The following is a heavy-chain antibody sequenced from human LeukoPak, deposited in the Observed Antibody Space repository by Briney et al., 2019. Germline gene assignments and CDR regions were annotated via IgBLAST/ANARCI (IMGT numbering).Heavy chain of an antibody. CDR1: GYTFTSYG. CDR2: ISAYNGNT. V-gene: IGHV1-18*01. Sequence: ASVKVSCKASGYTFTSYGISWVRQAPGQGLEWLGWISAYNGNTNYAQKLQGRVTMTTDTSTSTAYMELRSLRSDDTAVYYCARDPVYYYDSSGYYCPFDYWGQGTLVTVSS. D-gene: IGHD3-22*01. CDR3: ARDPVYYYDSSGYYCPFDY. J-gene: IGHJ4*02.